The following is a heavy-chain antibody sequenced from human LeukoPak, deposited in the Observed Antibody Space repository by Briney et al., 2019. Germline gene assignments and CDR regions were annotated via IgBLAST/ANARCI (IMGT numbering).Heavy chain of an antibody. CDR2: ISSNGGST. Sequence: GGSLRLSCAASGFTFSSYAMSWVRQAPGKGLEYVSAISSNGGSTYYADSVKGRFTISRDNSKNTLYLQMSSLRAEDTAVYYCVKVTYDYGDYELDYWGQGTLVTVSS. J-gene: IGHJ4*02. V-gene: IGHV3-64D*06. CDR3: VKVTYDYGDYELDY. CDR1: GFTFSSYA. D-gene: IGHD4-17*01.